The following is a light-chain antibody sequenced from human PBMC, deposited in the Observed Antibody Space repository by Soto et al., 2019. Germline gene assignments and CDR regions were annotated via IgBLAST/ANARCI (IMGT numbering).Light chain of an antibody. CDR2: YDN. CDR3: AAWDDSLSGRV. J-gene: IGLJ1*01. Sequence: QSVLTQPPSASGTPGQRVTISCSGSNSNIGSNTVNWYQQLPGTAPKLLIYYDNLRPSGVPDRISGSESGTSASLAISGLQSDDEADYYCAAWDDSLSGRVFGTGTKVTVL. V-gene: IGLV1-44*01. CDR1: NSNIGSNT.